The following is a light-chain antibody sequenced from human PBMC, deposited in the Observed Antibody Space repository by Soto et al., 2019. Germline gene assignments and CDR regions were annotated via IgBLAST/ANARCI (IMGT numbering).Light chain of an antibody. J-gene: IGLJ2*01. CDR3: SSYISASSPVV. Sequence: QSALTQPASLSGSPGQSITISCTGTSSDVGYYNYVSWYQQHPGKAPKVIIYEVSNRPSGVSYRFSGSKSGNTASLTISGLQAEDEADYYCSSYISASSPVVFGGGTKLTVL. V-gene: IGLV2-14*01. CDR2: EVS. CDR1: SSDVGYYNY.